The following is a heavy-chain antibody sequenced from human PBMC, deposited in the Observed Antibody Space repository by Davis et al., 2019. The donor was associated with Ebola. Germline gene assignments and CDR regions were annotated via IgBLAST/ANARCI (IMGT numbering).Heavy chain of an antibody. CDR3: ARADSSGYYRPFDP. V-gene: IGHV1-18*04. D-gene: IGHD3-22*01. J-gene: IGHJ5*02. CDR1: GYTFTSYG. CDR2: ISGYNANT. Sequence: ASVKVSCKASGYTFTSYGISWVRQAPGQGLEWMGWISGYNANTNYAQELQGRLTMTTDTSTSTAYMELRSLRSDDTAVYYCARADSSGYYRPFDPWGQGTLVTVSS.